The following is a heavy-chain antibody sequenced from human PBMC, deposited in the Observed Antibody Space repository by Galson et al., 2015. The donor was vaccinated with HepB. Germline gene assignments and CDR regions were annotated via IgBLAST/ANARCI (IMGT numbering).Heavy chain of an antibody. CDR3: ARADFWSGYRFDP. CDR1: GFTFSDFY. J-gene: IGHJ5*02. D-gene: IGHD3-3*01. CDR2: ISGNSRYT. Sequence: SLRLSCAASGFTFSDFYMSWIRQAPGEGLEWISYISGNSRYTNHAESVKGRFTISRDNAKNTLYLQMNSLRAEDTAVYYCARADFWSGYRFDPWGQGTLVAVSS. V-gene: IGHV3-11*06.